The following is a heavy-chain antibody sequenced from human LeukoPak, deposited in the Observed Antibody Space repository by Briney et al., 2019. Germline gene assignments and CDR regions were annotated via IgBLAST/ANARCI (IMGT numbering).Heavy chain of an antibody. CDR1: GYTFTSYG. CDR2: INPNSGGT. J-gene: IGHJ4*02. CDR3: ARDFPLTIAAALDY. D-gene: IGHD6-13*01. V-gene: IGHV1-2*02. Sequence: ASVKVSCKASGYTFTSYGISWVRQAPGQGLEWMGWINPNSGGTNYAQKFQGRVTMTRDTSISTAYMELSRLRSDDTAVYYCARDFPLTIAAALDYWGQGTLVTVSS.